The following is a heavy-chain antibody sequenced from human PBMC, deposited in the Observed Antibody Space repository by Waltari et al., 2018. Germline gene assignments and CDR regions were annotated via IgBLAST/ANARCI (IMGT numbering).Heavy chain of an antibody. Sequence: QVQLVQSGAEVKKPGASVKVSCKASGYTFTGYYMPWVRPAPGQGLEWMGWINHNSGGTNYAQKFQGRVTMTRDTSISTAYMELSRLRSDDTAVYYCARVAPYCSGGSCYFDYWGQGTLVTVSS. V-gene: IGHV1-2*02. CDR1: GYTFTGYY. CDR2: INHNSGGT. D-gene: IGHD2-15*01. CDR3: ARVAPYCSGGSCYFDY. J-gene: IGHJ4*02.